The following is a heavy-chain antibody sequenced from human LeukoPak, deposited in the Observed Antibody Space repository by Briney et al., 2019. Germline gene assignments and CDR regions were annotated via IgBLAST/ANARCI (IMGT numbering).Heavy chain of an antibody. CDR3: AREVLTMVRGVIISGYYHYYCGMYV. CDR2: LSPYNGNT. V-gene: IGHV1-18*01. D-gene: IGHD3-10*01. CDR1: GYTFTSYG. Sequence: ASVKVSCKASGYTFTSYGIIWVRQAAGKGREWMEWLSPYNGNTNYAQQLQDTVTMTTETSTNTAHLELRSLKSHDPAQYYRAREVLTMVRGVIISGYYHYYCGMYVWAQENTVSVSS. J-gene: IGHJ6*02.